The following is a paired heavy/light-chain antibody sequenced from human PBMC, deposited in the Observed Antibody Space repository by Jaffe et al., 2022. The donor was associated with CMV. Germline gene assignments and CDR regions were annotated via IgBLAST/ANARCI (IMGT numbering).Heavy chain of an antibody. CDR3: ARHAPHNGLGSFTFGIDV. CDR2: IYPGDSDS. D-gene: IGHD3-10*02. J-gene: IGHJ6*02. Sequence: EVQLVQSGAEVKKPGESLKISCKASGYSFTNFWIAWVRQRPGKGLEWMGIIYPGDSDSRYNPSFQGQVSFSADKSINTAFLHWTSLKASDNAIYYCARHAPHNGLGSFTFGIDVWGQGTTVTVSS. V-gene: IGHV5-51*01. CDR1: GYSFTNFW.
Light chain of an antibody. CDR1: SSNIGAGYD. CDR3: QSYDSSLSGSV. V-gene: IGLV1-40*01. Sequence: QSVLTQPPSVSGAPGQRVTISCTGSSSNIGAGYDVHWYQQLPGTAPKLLIYDNTNRPSGVPDRISGSKSGTSASLAITGLQAEDEADYYCQSYDSSLSGSVFGGGTKVTVL. CDR2: DNT. J-gene: IGLJ2*01.